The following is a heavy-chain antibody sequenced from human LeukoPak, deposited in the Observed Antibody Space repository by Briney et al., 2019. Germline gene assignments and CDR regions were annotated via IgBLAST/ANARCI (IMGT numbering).Heavy chain of an antibody. CDR1: GFTFSDYA. CDR3: VKASSSSPQYNWFDA. J-gene: IGHJ5*02. CDR2: IGSSGDTA. V-gene: IGHV3-23*01. D-gene: IGHD6-6*01. Sequence: PGGSLRLSCAASGFTFSDYAMSWVRQAPGRGLEWVSSIGSSGDTASYADFVKGRFTISRDNSKNTLYLQMNSLRAEDTALYYCVKASSSSPQYNWFDAWGQGTLVTVSS.